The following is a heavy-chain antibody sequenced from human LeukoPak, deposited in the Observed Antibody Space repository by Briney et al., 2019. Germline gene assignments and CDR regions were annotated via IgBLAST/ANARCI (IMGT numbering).Heavy chain of an antibody. J-gene: IGHJ3*01. V-gene: IGHV3-11*03. Sequence: PWESLRLSCAASGFTFSDYYMTWVRQAPGKGLEWLSYINTNSRHTNYADSVKGRLTISRDNVKNSLFLQMSSLRAEDTAVYYCAKYAVTANDAFDVWGQGTRVTVSS. CDR2: INTNSRHT. D-gene: IGHD2-21*02. CDR3: AKYAVTANDAFDV. CDR1: GFTFSDYY.